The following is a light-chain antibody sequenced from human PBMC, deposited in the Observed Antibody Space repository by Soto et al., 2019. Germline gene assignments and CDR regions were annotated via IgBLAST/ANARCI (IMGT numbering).Light chain of an antibody. CDR1: QDIHTW. CDR3: QQANNFPFA. CDR2: GAS. J-gene: IGKJ3*01. V-gene: IGKV1-12*01. Sequence: DMQMTQSPSSVSASVGDRVTITCRASQDIHTWLAWYQQKPGKAPKLLISGASSFHSGVPSRFSGSGSGTEFTLTITNLQPEDFATYYCQQANNFPFAFGPGTKVEIK.